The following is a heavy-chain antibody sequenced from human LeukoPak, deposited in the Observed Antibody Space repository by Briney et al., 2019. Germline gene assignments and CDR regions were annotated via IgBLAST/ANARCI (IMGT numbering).Heavy chain of an antibody. D-gene: IGHD5-12*01. J-gene: IGHJ4*02. V-gene: IGHV1-69*04. Sequence: SVKVSCKASGGTFSSYAISWVRQAPGQGLEWMGRIIPILGIANYAQKFQGRVTITADKSTSTAYMELSSLRSEDTAVYYCARDPGGYDYGIDYWGQGTLVTFSS. CDR1: GGTFSSYA. CDR2: IIPILGIA. CDR3: ARDPGGYDYGIDY.